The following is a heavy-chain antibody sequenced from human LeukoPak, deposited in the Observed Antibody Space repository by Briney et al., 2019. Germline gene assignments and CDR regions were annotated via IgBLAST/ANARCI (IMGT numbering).Heavy chain of an antibody. V-gene: IGHV4-38-2*02. CDR3: AREGPGGLDY. CDR2: IYHSGST. D-gene: IGHD2-15*01. Sequence: SETLSLTCTVSSYSISSGYYWGWIRQPPGKGLEWIGSIYHSGSTYYNPSLKSRVTISVDKSKNQFSLKLSSVTAADTAVYYCAREGPGGLDYWGQGTLVTVSS. J-gene: IGHJ4*02. CDR1: SYSISSGYY.